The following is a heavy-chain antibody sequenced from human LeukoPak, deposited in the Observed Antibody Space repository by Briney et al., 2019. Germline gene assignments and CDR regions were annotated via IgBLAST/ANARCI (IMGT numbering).Heavy chain of an antibody. V-gene: IGHV1-8*03. D-gene: IGHD3-10*01. CDR1: GYTFTSYD. CDR2: MNPNSGNT. Sequence: ASVKVSCKASGYTFTSYDINWVRQATGQGLEWMGWMNPNSGNTGYAQKFQGRVTITRNTSISTAYMELSSLRSEDTAVYYCAREESGSSSYYYYYGMDVWGQGTTVTVSS. J-gene: IGHJ6*02. CDR3: AREESGSSSYYYYYGMDV.